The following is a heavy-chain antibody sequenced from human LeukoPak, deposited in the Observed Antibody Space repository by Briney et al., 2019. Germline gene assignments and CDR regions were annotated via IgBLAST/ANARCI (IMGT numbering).Heavy chain of an antibody. Sequence: GESLKISCKGSGYSFTSYWIGWVRQMPGKGLEWMGIIYPGDSDTRYSPSFQGQVTISTDKSISAAYLQWSSLKASDTAMYYCARHPDYYDSSGYYPGYYFDYWGQGTLVTVSS. CDR3: ARHPDYYDSSGYYPGYYFDY. D-gene: IGHD3-22*01. V-gene: IGHV5-51*01. CDR2: IYPGDSDT. J-gene: IGHJ4*02. CDR1: GYSFTSYW.